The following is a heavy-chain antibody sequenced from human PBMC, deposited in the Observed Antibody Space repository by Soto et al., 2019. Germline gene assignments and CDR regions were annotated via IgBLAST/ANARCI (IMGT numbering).Heavy chain of an antibody. CDR2: ISHSGST. Sequence: PSETLSLTCAVYVGSFSGYYWSWIRQPPGKGLEWIGEISHSGSTNYNPSLKSRVTISVDTSKNQFSLKLSSVTAADTAVYYCARGLRYCSSTSCYPARGYYYYYMDVWGKGTTVTVS. CDR3: ARGLRYCSSTSCYPARGYYYYYMDV. CDR1: VGSFSGYY. D-gene: IGHD2-2*01. V-gene: IGHV4-34*01. J-gene: IGHJ6*03.